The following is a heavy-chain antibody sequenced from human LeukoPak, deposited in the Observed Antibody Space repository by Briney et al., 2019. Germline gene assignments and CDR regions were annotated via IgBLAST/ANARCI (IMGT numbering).Heavy chain of an antibody. CDR3: AREISWGYYGMDV. CDR2: IYYSGST. D-gene: IGHD3-16*01. CDR1: GGSISSYY. J-gene: IGHJ6*02. V-gene: IGHV4-59*01. Sequence: PSETLSLTCTVPGGSISSYYWSWLRQPPGKGLEWIGYIYYSGSTNYNPSLKSRVTISVDTSKNQFSLKLSSVTAADTAVYYCAREISWGYYGMDVWGQGTTVTVSS.